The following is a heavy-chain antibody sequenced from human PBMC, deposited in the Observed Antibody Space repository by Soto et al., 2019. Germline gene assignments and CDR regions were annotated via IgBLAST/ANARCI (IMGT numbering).Heavy chain of an antibody. J-gene: IGHJ2*01. D-gene: IGHD2-15*01. V-gene: IGHV4-34*01. Sequence: QVQLQQWGAGLLKPSETLSLTCTVYGASFAGYYWTWLRQSPGKGLEWIGEVSHSGIAKYNPALGSRVPTSLDTSNNQFSLDLTSVTAADTAVYYCARYGGTSIWYFDIWGRGTLVSVSS. CDR3: ARYGGTSIWYFDI. CDR2: VSHSGIA. CDR1: GASFAGYY.